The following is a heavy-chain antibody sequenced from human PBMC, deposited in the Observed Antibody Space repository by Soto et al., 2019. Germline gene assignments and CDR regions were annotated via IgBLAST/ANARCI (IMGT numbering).Heavy chain of an antibody. CDR1: GYTFGKYG. Sequence: QVQLVQSGTEVKKPGASVKVSCKASGYTFGKYGIIWVRQAPGQGLAWVGWISVYHGNTVHAQKFRGRVNMTTDTATSTAYMELGSLKSDDTAIYYCAKDCSGASCGFDIWGQGTLVTVSS. J-gene: IGHJ4*02. V-gene: IGHV1-18*01. D-gene: IGHD2-15*01. CDR2: ISVYHGNT. CDR3: AKDCSGASCGFDI.